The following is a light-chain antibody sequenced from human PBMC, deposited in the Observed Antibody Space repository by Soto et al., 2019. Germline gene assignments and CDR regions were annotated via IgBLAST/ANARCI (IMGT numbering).Light chain of an antibody. Sequence: VLTQSPGTLSFSPGERATLSCRASQSVRSDYFAWYQQKPGQAPRLLIYGASSRATGIPDRFSGSGSGTDCTLTISSLEPEEFAVYYCQQQGRSWIAFGQGTRLEIK. CDR3: QQQGRSWIA. J-gene: IGKJ5*01. CDR2: GAS. CDR1: QSVRSDY. V-gene: IGKV3-20*01.